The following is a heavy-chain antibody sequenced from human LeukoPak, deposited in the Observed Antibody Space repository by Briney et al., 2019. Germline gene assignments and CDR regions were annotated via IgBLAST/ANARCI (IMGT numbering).Heavy chain of an antibody. Sequence: GRSLRLSCAASGFTFSSYGMHWVRQAPGKGLEWVAVISYDGSNKYYADSVKGRFTISRDNSKNTLYLQMNSLRAEDTAVYYCAKLTGSSGSRDAFDIWGQGTTVTVSS. J-gene: IGHJ3*02. CDR1: GFTFSSYG. CDR3: AKLTGSSGSRDAFDI. D-gene: IGHD3-22*01. V-gene: IGHV3-30*18. CDR2: ISYDGSNK.